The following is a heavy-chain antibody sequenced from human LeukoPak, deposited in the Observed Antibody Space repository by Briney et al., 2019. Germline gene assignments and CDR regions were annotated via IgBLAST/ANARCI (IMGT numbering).Heavy chain of an antibody. V-gene: IGHV4-59*01. Sequence: SETLSLTCTVSGGSISSYYRSWIRQPPGKGLEWIGYIYYSGSTNYNPSLKSRVTISVDTSKNQFSLKLSSVTAADTAVYYCARAVENDYGDYWFDPWGQGTLVTVSS. J-gene: IGHJ5*02. CDR1: GGSISSYY. CDR3: ARAVENDYGDYWFDP. CDR2: IYYSGST. D-gene: IGHD4-17*01.